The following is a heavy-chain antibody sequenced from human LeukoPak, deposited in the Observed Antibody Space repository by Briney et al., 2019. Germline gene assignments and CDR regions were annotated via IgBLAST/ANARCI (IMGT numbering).Heavy chain of an antibody. CDR2: ISSSSSYI. D-gene: IGHD1-26*01. CDR1: GFTFSSYS. V-gene: IGHV3-21*01. CDR3: ARGPELLAPFDY. Sequence: PGGSLRLSCAASGFTFSSYSMNWVRQAPGKGLEWVSSISSSSSYIYYADSVKGRFTISRDNAKNSLYLQMNSLRAEDTAVYYCARGPELLAPFDYWGQGTLVTVSS. J-gene: IGHJ4*02.